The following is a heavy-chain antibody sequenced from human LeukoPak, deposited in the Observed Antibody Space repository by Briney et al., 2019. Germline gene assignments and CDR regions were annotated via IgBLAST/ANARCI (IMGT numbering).Heavy chain of an antibody. CDR3: ASLDTAMVGVDY. CDR1: GFTFNSYS. J-gene: IGHJ4*02. V-gene: IGHV3-21*01. D-gene: IGHD5-18*01. Sequence: GGSLRLSCGASGFTFNSYSMNWVRQAPGKGLEWVSSISSSSSYIYYADSVKGRFTISRDNAKNSLYLQMNSLRAEDTAVYYCASLDTAMVGVDYWGQGTLVTVSS. CDR2: ISSSSSYI.